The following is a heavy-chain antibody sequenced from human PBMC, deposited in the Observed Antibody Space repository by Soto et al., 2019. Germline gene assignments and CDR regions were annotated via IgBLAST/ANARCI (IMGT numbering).Heavy chain of an antibody. Sequence: GGSLRLSCAASGFTVSHNYMTWVRQAPGKEMEWVSIIYSAGTTYYADSVKDRFIISRDNSKNTLYLLMNSLRAEDSVVYYCATRLEYQLLSTFDVWGPGTMVTVSS. V-gene: IGHV3-66*01. CDR1: GFTVSHNY. CDR2: IYSAGTT. D-gene: IGHD2-2*01. CDR3: ATRLEYQLLSTFDV. J-gene: IGHJ3*01.